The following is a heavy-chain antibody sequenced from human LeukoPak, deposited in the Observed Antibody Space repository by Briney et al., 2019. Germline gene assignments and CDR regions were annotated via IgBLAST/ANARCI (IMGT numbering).Heavy chain of an antibody. CDR1: GFTFSSYW. CDR2: IKEDGTEK. V-gene: IGHV3-7*01. CDR3: ASDSPRYYYYSYMHV. J-gene: IGHJ6*03. Sequence: GGSLRLSCAASGFTFSSYWMSWVRQAPGKGLEWVANIKEDGTEKNYVDSVKGRFTISRDNAKNSLYLQMNRVRAVDTAMYYCASDSPRYYYYSYMHVWGKGTTVTVSS. D-gene: IGHD3/OR15-3a*01.